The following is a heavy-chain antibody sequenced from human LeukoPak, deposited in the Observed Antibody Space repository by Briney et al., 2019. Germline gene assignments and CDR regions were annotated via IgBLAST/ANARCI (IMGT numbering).Heavy chain of an antibody. V-gene: IGHV1-69*13. Sequence: ASVKVSCKASGGTFSSYAISWVRQAPGQGLEWMGGIIPIFGTANYAQKFQGRVTITADESTSTAYMELSSLRSEDTAVYYCARGGYYCSSTICPWGNWFDPWGQGTLVTVSS. CDR1: GGTFSSYA. J-gene: IGHJ5*02. CDR3: ARGGYYCSSTICPWGNWFDP. CDR2: IIPIFGTA. D-gene: IGHD2-2*01.